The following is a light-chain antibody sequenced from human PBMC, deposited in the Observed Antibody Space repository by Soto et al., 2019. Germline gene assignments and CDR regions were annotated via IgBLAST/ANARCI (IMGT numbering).Light chain of an antibody. CDR3: QQYKDWPPLT. J-gene: IGKJ4*01. CDR1: QSVNIN. V-gene: IGKV3D-15*01. CDR2: GAS. Sequence: EIVMTQSPVTLSASPGERVTLSCRASQSVNINLAWYQQRPGQAPRVLIYGASNRASGIPDRVSGSGSGTDFTLTISSVETDDFALYYCQQYKDWPPLTFGGGTREEIK.